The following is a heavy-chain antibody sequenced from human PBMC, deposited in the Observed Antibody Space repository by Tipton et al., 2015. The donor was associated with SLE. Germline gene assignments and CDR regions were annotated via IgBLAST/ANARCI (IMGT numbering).Heavy chain of an antibody. CDR1: GFTFGDYA. CDR2: IRSKAYGGTT. V-gene: IGHV3-49*04. Sequence: SLRLSCTASGFTFGDYAMSWVRQAPGKGLGWVGFIRSKAYGGTTEYAASVKGRFTISRDDSKSIAYLQMNSLKTEDTAVYYCTFYGDYDAFDIWGQGTMVTVSS. D-gene: IGHD4-17*01. CDR3: TFYGDYDAFDI. J-gene: IGHJ3*02.